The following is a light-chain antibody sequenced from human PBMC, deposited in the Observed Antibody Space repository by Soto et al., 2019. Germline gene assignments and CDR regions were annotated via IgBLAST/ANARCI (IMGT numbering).Light chain of an antibody. Sequence: QSVLTQPPSASGTPGQRVTISCSGSSSNIGSNYVYWYQQLPGTAPKLLIYSNNNRPSGVPDRFSGSKSGTSASLAITGLQAEDKADFYCQSYDSSLSVYVFGTGTKVTVL. CDR3: QSYDSSLSVYV. CDR1: SSNIGSNY. J-gene: IGLJ1*01. V-gene: IGLV1-47*02. CDR2: SNN.